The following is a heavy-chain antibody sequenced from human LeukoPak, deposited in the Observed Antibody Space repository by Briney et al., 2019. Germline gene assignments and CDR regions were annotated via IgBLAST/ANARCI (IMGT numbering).Heavy chain of an antibody. CDR3: ARVNGDYRAFDI. V-gene: IGHV3-48*04. CDR2: ILSSSSTI. Sequence: GGSLRLSCAASGFTFSSYSMNWVRQVPGKGLEWLSYILSSSSTIYYADSVKGRFTISRGNAKNSLYLQMNTLRAEDTAVYYCARVNGDYRAFDIWGQGTMVTVSS. D-gene: IGHD4-11*01. J-gene: IGHJ3*02. CDR1: GFTFSSYS.